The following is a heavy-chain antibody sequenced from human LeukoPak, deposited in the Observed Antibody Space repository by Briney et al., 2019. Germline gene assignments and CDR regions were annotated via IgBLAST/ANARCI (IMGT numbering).Heavy chain of an antibody. V-gene: IGHV4-4*07. J-gene: IGHJ2*01. CDR3: ARDFTMVPGTRYFDL. D-gene: IGHD3-10*01. Sequence: PSETLSLTCTVSGGSISSYYWSWIRQPAGKGREWIGRIYTSGSTNYNPSLKSRVTMSVDTSKNQFSLKLSSVTAADTAVYYCARDFTMVPGTRYFDLWGRGTLVTVSS. CDR1: GGSISSYY. CDR2: IYTSGST.